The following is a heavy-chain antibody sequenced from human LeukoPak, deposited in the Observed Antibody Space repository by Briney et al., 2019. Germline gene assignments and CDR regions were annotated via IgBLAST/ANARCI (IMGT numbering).Heavy chain of an antibody. CDR1: GYTFTGYY. CDR2: INPNSGGT. Sequence: GASVRVSCKASGYTFTGYYMHWVRQAPGQGLEWMGWINPNSGGTNYAQKFQGRVTMTRDTSISTAYMELSRLRSDDTAVYYCASGPTTRYNWFDPWGQGTLVTVSS. CDR3: ASGPTTRYNWFDP. V-gene: IGHV1-2*02. J-gene: IGHJ5*02. D-gene: IGHD2-2*01.